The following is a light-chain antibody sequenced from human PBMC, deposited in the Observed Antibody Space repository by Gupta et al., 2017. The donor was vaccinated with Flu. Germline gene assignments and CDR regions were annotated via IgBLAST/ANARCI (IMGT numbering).Light chain of an antibody. CDR3: CSDGINDV. CDR1: SRDIGGNNY. J-gene: IGLJ1*01. CDR2: ESN. V-gene: IGLV2-8*01. Sequence: GQTIASSCTGTSRDIGGNNYVPWYQQHPGNAPKLMIYESNTGPPGGPARFSGSKSGNTASLTVSGLQAEDEDDYYCCSDGINDVFGAGTKVTVL.